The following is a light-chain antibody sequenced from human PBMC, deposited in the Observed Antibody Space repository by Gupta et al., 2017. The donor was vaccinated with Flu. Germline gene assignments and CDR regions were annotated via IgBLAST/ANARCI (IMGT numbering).Light chain of an antibody. Sequence: RVTITCSGSSANIGNNDVFWFHQLPGSAPKLLIFGHNQRPSGVPDRFSGSKSGTSASLAISGLRSEDEGDFYCATWDDTLNGRIFGGGTRLTVL. CDR2: GHN. J-gene: IGLJ2*01. CDR1: SANIGNND. V-gene: IGLV1-47*02. CDR3: ATWDDTLNGRI.